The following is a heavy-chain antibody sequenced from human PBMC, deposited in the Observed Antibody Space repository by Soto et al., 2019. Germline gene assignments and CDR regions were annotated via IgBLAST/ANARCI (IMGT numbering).Heavy chain of an antibody. J-gene: IGHJ4*02. CDR2: FSLSGTT. V-gene: IGHV4-4*07. D-gene: IGHD2-8*02. CDR3: ARGMTPPGAPAWYYFDS. CDR1: GASITGTSC. Sequence: PSETLSLTCTVSGASITGTSCWSWIRQPAGKGLEWIGRFSLSGTTNYNPSLRSRVTMSADVSKNQFSLRLTSVTAADTALYYCARGMTPPGAPAWYYFDSWGQGXLVTVYS.